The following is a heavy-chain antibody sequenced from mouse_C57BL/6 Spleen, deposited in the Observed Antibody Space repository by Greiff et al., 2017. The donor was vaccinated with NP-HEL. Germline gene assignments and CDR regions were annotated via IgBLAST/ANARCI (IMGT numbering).Heavy chain of an antibody. D-gene: IGHD2-4*01. CDR3: ARGYYDYDEGYVDV. CDR1: GSSITSDY. J-gene: IGHJ1*03. V-gene: IGHV3-8*01. Sequence: VQLQQSGPGLAKPSQTLSLTCSVTGSSITSDYWNWIRKFPGTKLEYMGYISYSGSTYYNPSLKSRISITRDTSKNQYYLQLNSVTTEDTATYYCARGYYDYDEGYVDVWGTGTTVTVSS. CDR2: ISYSGST.